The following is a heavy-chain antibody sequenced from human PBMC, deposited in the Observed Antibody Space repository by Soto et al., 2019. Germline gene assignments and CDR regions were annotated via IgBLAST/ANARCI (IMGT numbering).Heavy chain of an antibody. CDR2: INHSGST. D-gene: IGHD3-10*01. J-gene: IGHJ5*01. CDR3: ARVVEVWFLSVRPPTSLPWFDS. V-gene: IGHV4-34*01. Sequence: QVQLQQWGAGLLKTSETLSLTCAVYGGSLSGYYWNWIRQPPGKGLEWIGEINHSGSTNYNPSLKSRVTISVDTSKNQCHLKLSSVTAADSAVYYCARVVEVWFLSVRPPTSLPWFDSCGQGTLVTVSS. CDR1: GGSLSGYY.